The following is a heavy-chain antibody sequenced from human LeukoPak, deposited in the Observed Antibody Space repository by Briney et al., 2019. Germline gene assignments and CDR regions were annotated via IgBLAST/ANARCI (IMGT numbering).Heavy chain of an antibody. Sequence: PGGSLRLSCAASGFSFSSYEMNWVRQAPGKGLEWVSYITNSGSTMSYADSVKGRFTISRDNAKNSLYLQMNSLRAEDTAVYYCARYGDPKVYYYYYMDVWGKGTTVTVSS. CDR3: ARYGDPKVYYYYYMDV. J-gene: IGHJ6*03. CDR2: ITNSGSTM. CDR1: GFSFSSYE. V-gene: IGHV3-48*03. D-gene: IGHD4-17*01.